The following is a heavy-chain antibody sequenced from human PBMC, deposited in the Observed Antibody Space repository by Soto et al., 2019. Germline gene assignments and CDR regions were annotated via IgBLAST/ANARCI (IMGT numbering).Heavy chain of an antibody. V-gene: IGHV3-49*03. J-gene: IGHJ4*02. D-gene: IGHD2-8*01. Sequence: GGSLRLSCTTSGFTFGDYAMSWFRQTPGKGLEWVGFVRTYAYGETTEYAASVKGRFTVGRDNSRSTAYLHMSSLKTEDTGVYFCSRDCPCGLGYCTNGACFPNDFWGQGTLVTVSS. CDR3: SRDCPCGLGYCTNGACFPNDF. CDR1: GFTFGDYA. CDR2: VRTYAYGETT.